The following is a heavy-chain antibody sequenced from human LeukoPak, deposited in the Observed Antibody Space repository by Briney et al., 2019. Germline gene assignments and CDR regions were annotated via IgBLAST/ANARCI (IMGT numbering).Heavy chain of an antibody. J-gene: IGHJ5*02. Sequence: GASVKVSCKAPGDIFTSYGISWVRQAPGQGLEWMVWISVYNGNTNYPQTLQRRVTMTTDTSTTTAYMELSSLRSDDPAVYYCARDINGYYYDSHGYYPTDLWGQGTLVTASS. CDR3: ARDINGYYYDSHGYYPTDL. D-gene: IGHD3-22*01. V-gene: IGHV1-18*04. CDR2: ISVYNGNT. CDR1: GDIFTSYG.